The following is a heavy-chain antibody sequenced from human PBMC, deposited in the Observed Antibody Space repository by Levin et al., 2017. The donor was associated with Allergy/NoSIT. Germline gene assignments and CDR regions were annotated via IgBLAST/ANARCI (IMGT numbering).Heavy chain of an antibody. J-gene: IGHJ4*02. D-gene: IGHD4-17*01. CDR2: IYYSGST. Sequence: SETLSLTCTVSGGSISSSSYYWGWIRQPPGKGLEWIGSIYYSGSTYYNPSLKSRVTISVDTSKNQFSLKLSSVTAADTAVYYCARDRSRLGDYHADDFDYWGQGTLVTVSS. V-gene: IGHV4-39*07. CDR3: ARDRSRLGDYHADDFDY. CDR1: GGSISSSSYY.